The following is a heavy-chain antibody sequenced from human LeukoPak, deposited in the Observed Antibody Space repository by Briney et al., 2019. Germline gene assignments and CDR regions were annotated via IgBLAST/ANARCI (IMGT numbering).Heavy chain of an antibody. CDR3: ARETIAAAGPGGGSIHSFDP. V-gene: IGHV4-4*07. D-gene: IGHD6-13*01. Sequence: SETLSRTCTVSGGSISSYYWSWIRQPAGKGLEWIGRIYTSGSTNYNPSLKSRVTMSVDTSKNQFSLKLSSVTAADTAVYYCARETIAAAGPGGGSIHSFDPWGQATLVTVSS. J-gene: IGHJ5*02. CDR2: IYTSGST. CDR1: GGSISSYY.